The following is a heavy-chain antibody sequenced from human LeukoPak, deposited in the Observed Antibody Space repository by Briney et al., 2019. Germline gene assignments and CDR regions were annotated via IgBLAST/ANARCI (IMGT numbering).Heavy chain of an antibody. D-gene: IGHD3-22*01. CDR1: GGSISSSSYY. J-gene: IGHJ4*02. CDR3: ARWHYDSPDY. Sequence: SETLSLTCTVSGGSISSSSYYWGWIRQPPGKGLEWIGSIYYSGSTYYNPSLKSRVTISVDTSKNQFSLKLSSVTAADTAVYYCARWHYDSPDYWGQGTLVTVSS. V-gene: IGHV4-39*01. CDR2: IYYSGST.